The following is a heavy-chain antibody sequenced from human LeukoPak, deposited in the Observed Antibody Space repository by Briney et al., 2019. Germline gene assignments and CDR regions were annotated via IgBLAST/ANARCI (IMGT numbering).Heavy chain of an antibody. CDR1: GFTFSSYS. J-gene: IGHJ6*02. CDR2: ISSRSSTI. V-gene: IGHV3-48*02. Sequence: GGSLRLSCAASGFTFSSYSMNWVRQAPGKGLEWVSYISSRSSTIYYADSVKGRFTISRDNAKNSLYLQMNSLRDEDTAVYYCSRTAAGYYGLDVWGQGTTVTDSS. D-gene: IGHD2-15*01. CDR3: SRTAAGYYGLDV.